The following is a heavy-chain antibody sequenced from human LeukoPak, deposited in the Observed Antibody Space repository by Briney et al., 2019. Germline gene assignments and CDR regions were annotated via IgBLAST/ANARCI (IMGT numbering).Heavy chain of an antibody. V-gene: IGHV4-39*07. J-gene: IGHJ4*02. CDR3: ARGRQILDY. CDR1: GGSISSSSYY. Sequence: WETLSLNCTVSGGSISSSSYYWGWIRQPPGKGLEWIGSIYYSGSTYYNPSLKSRVTISVDTSKNQFSLKLSSVTAADTAVYYCARGRQILDYWGQGTLVTVSS. CDR2: IYYSGST.